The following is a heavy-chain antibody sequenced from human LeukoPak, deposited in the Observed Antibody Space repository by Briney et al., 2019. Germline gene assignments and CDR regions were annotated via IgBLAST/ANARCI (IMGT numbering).Heavy chain of an antibody. CDR3: AKRDTAMVKVRYGMDV. Sequence: GGSLRLSCAASGFTFSNAWMSWVRQAPGKGLEWVGRIKSKTDGGTTDYAAPVKGRFTISRDDSKNTLYLQMNSLRAEDTAVYYCAKRDTAMVKVRYGMDVWGQGTTVTVSS. J-gene: IGHJ6*02. CDR2: IKSKTDGGTT. D-gene: IGHD5-18*01. CDR1: GFTFSNAW. V-gene: IGHV3-15*01.